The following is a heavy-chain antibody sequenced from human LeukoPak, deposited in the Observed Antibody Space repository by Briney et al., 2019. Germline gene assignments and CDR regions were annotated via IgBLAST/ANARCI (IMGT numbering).Heavy chain of an antibody. Sequence: SETLSLTCTVSGGSFSGYYWSWIRQPPGKGLEWIGFIYDSGSTNCNPSLKSRVTISVDTSKNQSSLKLRSVTAADTAVYYCARTPGFSYGFGWFDSWGQGTLVTVSS. D-gene: IGHD5-18*01. V-gene: IGHV4-59*01. CDR1: GGSFSGYY. CDR2: IYDSGST. CDR3: ARTPGFSYGFGWFDS. J-gene: IGHJ5*01.